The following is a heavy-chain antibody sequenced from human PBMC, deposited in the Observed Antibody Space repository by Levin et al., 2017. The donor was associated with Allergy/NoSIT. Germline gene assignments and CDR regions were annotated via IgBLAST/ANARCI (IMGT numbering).Heavy chain of an antibody. CDR3: AGEPNSPYYYHYGLDV. CDR1: GGSISDDSYY. V-gene: IGHV4-39*07. D-gene: IGHD2/OR15-2a*01. J-gene: IGHJ6*02. Sequence: SETLSLTCTVSGGSISDDSYYWAWVRQPPGKGLEWVGSIYYDGSAYYNPSLKTRLPISVDTSKNQFSLRVNSVTAADTAVYYCAGEPNSPYYYHYGLDVWGPGTTVTVSS. CDR2: IYYDGSA.